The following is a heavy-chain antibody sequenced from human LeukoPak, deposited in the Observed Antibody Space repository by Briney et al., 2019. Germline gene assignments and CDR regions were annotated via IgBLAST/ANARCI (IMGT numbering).Heavy chain of an antibody. CDR2: ISWNSGSI. J-gene: IGHJ4*02. CDR1: GFTFDDYA. Sequence: GGSLRLSCAASGFTFDDYAMHWVRQAPGKGLEWVSGISWNSGSIGYADSVKGRFTISRDNAKNSLYLQMNSLRAEDTAVYYCAGTGYSSGWFYYWGQGTLVTVSS. V-gene: IGHV3-9*01. D-gene: IGHD6-19*01. CDR3: AGTGYSSGWFYY.